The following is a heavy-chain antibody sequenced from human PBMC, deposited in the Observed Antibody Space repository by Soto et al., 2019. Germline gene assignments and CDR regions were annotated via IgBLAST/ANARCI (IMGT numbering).Heavy chain of an antibody. V-gene: IGHV1-3*01. D-gene: IGHD2-15*01. CDR3: AREDIVVVVAAKNYGMDV. Sequence: GASVKVCCKASGGTFSSYTISWVRQDPGRGLEWMGWINPSSGETRYTQKLHDRVTITRDTSASTAYMELSSLRSEDTAVYYCAREDIVVVVAAKNYGMDVWGQGTTVTVSS. CDR1: GGTFSSYT. CDR2: INPSSGET. J-gene: IGHJ6*02.